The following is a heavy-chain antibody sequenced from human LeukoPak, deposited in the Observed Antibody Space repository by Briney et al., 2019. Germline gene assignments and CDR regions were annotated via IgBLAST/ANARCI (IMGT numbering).Heavy chain of an antibody. CDR1: GGSISSYY. CDR2: IYYSGST. V-gene: IGHV4-59*01. CDR3: ARADYYYYMDV. Sequence: SETLSLTCTVSGGSISSYYWSWIRQPPGKGLEWIGYIYYSGSTNYNPSLKSRVTISVDTSKNQFSLKLSSVTAADTAVYYCARADYYYYMDVWGEGTTVTVSS. J-gene: IGHJ6*03.